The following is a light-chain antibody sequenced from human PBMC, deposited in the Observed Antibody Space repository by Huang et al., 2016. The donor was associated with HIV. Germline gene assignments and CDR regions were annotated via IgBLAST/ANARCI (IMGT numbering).Light chain of an antibody. J-gene: IGKJ4*01. Sequence: ETVMTQSPATLSVSPGERATLSCRASQSVNNNLAWYQQNPGQAPSLLFFAASSRATGVPARFSASGSGTEFTLTISSLQSEDFAIYYCQQFNNWPPSFGGGTKVEIK. CDR3: QQFNNWPPS. CDR2: AAS. V-gene: IGKV3-15*01. CDR1: QSVNNN.